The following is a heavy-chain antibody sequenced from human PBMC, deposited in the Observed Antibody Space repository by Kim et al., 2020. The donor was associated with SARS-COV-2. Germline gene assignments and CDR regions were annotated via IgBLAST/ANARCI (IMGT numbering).Heavy chain of an antibody. D-gene: IGHD3-3*01. CDR2: INSDGSST. CDR3: ARGPTPPYYDFWSGYKDNYYYYGMDV. V-gene: IGHV3-74*01. Sequence: GGSLRLSCAASGFTFSSYWMHWVRQAPGKGLVWVSRINSDGSSTSYADSVKGRFTISRDNAKNTLYLQMNSLRAEDTAVYYCARGPTPPYYDFWSGYKDNYYYYGMDVWGQGTTVTVSS. J-gene: IGHJ6*02. CDR1: GFTFSSYW.